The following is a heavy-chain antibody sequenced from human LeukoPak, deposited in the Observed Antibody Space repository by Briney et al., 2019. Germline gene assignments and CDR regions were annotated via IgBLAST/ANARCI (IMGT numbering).Heavy chain of an antibody. V-gene: IGHV4-30-4*01. Sequence: SETLSLTCIVSGGSISSGDYYWSWIRQPPGKGLEWIGYIYYTGNPNNNPSLPSRVTMSLDTSKNQFSLKLSSVTAADTAVYYCARAGDSSGYYVSWFDPWGQGTLVTVSS. CDR1: GGSISSGDYY. J-gene: IGHJ5*02. CDR3: ARAGDSSGYYVSWFDP. CDR2: IYYTGNP. D-gene: IGHD3-22*01.